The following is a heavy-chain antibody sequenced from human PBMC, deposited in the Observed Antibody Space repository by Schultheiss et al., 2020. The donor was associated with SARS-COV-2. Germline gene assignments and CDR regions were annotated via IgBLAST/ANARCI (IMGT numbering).Heavy chain of an antibody. V-gene: IGHV5-51*01. CDR3: ARLCSGGSCYCDY. CDR1: GYSFTSYW. CDR2: IYPGDSDT. D-gene: IGHD2-15*01. Sequence: GGSLRLSCKGSGYSFTSYWIGWVRQMPGKGLEWMGLIYPGDSDTRYSPSFQGQVTISADKSISTAYLQWSSLKASDTAMYYCARLCSGGSCYCDYWGQGTLVTVSS. J-gene: IGHJ4*02.